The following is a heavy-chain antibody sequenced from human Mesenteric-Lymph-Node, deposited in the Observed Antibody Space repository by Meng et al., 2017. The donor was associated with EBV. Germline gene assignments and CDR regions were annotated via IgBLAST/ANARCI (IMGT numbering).Heavy chain of an antibody. D-gene: IGHD4-17*01. J-gene: IGHJ4*02. Sequence: QVALQESRRRRGKPSGTLSLTCAVSGGSIRSSNWWSWVRQPPGKGLEWIGEIYHSGRTSYNPSLKSRVSLSVEKSKNHFSLNLSSVTAADTAVYYCARVTVTGGYYFDYWGQGSLVTVSS. CDR2: IYHSGRT. CDR3: ARVTVTGGYYFDY. V-gene: IGHV4-4*02. CDR1: GGSIRSSNW.